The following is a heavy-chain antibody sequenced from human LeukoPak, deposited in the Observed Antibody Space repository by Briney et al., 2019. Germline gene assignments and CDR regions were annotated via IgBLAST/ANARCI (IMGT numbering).Heavy chain of an antibody. D-gene: IGHD3-3*01. CDR2: IIPILGIA. Sequence: GASVKVSCKASGGTFSSYTISWERQAPGQGLEWMGRIIPILGIANYAQKFQGRVTITADKSTSTAYMELSSLRSEDTAVYYCARDQRLILEWLSSSRYGMDVWGQGTTVTVSS. V-gene: IGHV1-69*04. CDR1: GGTFSSYT. J-gene: IGHJ6*02. CDR3: ARDQRLILEWLSSSRYGMDV.